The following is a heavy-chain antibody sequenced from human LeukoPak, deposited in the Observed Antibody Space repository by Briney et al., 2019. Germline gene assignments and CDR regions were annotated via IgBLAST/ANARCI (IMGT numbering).Heavy chain of an antibody. CDR1: GFTFGDYA. Sequence: GGSLRLSCTASGFTFGDYAMSWVRQAPGKGLEWVGFIRSKAYGGTTEYAASVKGRFTISRDDSKSIAYRQMNSLKTEDTAVYYCTRISLGATVDYWGQGTLVTVSS. J-gene: IGHJ4*02. D-gene: IGHD1-26*01. V-gene: IGHV3-49*04. CDR2: IRSKAYGGTT. CDR3: TRISLGATVDY.